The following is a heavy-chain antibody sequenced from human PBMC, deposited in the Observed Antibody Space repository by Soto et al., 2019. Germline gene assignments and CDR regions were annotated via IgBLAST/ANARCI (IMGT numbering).Heavy chain of an antibody. CDR2: ISGSGGST. D-gene: IGHD4-17*01. CDR3: AKSLPPGDYLGGFDP. J-gene: IGHJ5*02. Sequence: EVQLLESGGGLVQPGGSLRLSCAASGFTFSSYAMSWVRQAPGKGLEWVSAISGSGGSTYYADSVKGRFTISRDNSKNTRYLQMNRLRAEDTAVYYCAKSLPPGDYLGGFDPWGQGTLVTVSS. V-gene: IGHV3-23*01. CDR1: GFTFSSYA.